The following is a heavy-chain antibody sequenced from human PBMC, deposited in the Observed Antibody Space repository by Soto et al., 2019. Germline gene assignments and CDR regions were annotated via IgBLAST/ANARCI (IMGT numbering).Heavy chain of an antibody. CDR1: GGSIRGYY. D-gene: IGHD3-10*01. V-gene: IGHV4-34*01. J-gene: IGHJ6*02. CDR3: ARGRYSYETIYYKFYYSALDV. Sequence: SETLSLTCGVYGGSIRGYYWSWIRQSPGKGLEWIGDINDNGGTNYNPSLKSRVTTSLDTSKKQVSLMVSSVTAADTAVYYCARGRYSYETIYYKFYYSALDVWGQGTKVTVSS. CDR2: INDNGGT.